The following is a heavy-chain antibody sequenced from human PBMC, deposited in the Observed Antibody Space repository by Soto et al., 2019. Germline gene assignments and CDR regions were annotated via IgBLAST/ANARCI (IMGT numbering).Heavy chain of an antibody. CDR2: IYHSGST. D-gene: IGHD6-6*01. CDR1: GGSISSSNW. V-gene: IGHV4-4*02. J-gene: IGHJ5*02. CDR3: ARDGRDIAARPFDP. Sequence: QVQLQESGPGLVKPSGTLSLTCAVSGGSISSSNWWSWFRQPPGKGLEWIGEIYHSGSTNYNPSLKSGVTISVDQSKNQFYLKLSSVTAEEAAVSYCARDGRDIAARPFDPWGQGTLVTVSS.